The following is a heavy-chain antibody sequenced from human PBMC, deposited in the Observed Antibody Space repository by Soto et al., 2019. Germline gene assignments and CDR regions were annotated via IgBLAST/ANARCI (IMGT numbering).Heavy chain of an antibody. J-gene: IGHJ4*02. CDR2: IYYTDSA. CDR3: ARSYLGSSSSGRGFDL. Sequence: SETLSLTCSVSGGSITISGYYWGWIRQLPGKDLEWIGYIYYTDSAYYNPSLKSRVFISVDTSKNRFSLKMGSVTAADTAVYFCARSYLGSSSSGRGFDLWGQGTLVTVSS. CDR1: GGSITISGYY. V-gene: IGHV4-31*03. D-gene: IGHD6-6*01.